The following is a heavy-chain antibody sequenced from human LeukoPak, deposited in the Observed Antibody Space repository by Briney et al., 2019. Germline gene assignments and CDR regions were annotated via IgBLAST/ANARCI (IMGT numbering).Heavy chain of an antibody. CDR3: ASPQYSSDY. Sequence: GGSLRLSSAASGFTFSTYEMNWVRQAPGKGLEWVSHIRSRGSTTYHTHSVYGPFTLCRDNRTKPQSMQMNRLRAEDTAVYYSASPQYSSDYWGHGTLVTVSS. CDR1: GFTFSTYE. V-gene: IGHV3-48*03. CDR2: IRSRGSTT. D-gene: IGHD2-15*01. J-gene: IGHJ4*01.